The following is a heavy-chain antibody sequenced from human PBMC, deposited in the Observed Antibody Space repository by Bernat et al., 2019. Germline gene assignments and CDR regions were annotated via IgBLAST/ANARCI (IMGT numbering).Heavy chain of an antibody. D-gene: IGHD6-19*01. J-gene: IGHJ6*03. V-gene: IGHV2-26*01. CDR2: IFSNDEK. CDR3: ARSAVATYYYYYYMDV. CDR1: GFSLSNARMG. Sequence: KESGPVLVKPTETLTLTCTVSGFSLSNARMGVNWIRQPPGKALEWLAHIFSNDEKSYSTSLKSRLTISKDTSKSQVVLTMTNMDPVDTATYYCARSAVATYYYYYYMDVWGKGTTVTVSS.